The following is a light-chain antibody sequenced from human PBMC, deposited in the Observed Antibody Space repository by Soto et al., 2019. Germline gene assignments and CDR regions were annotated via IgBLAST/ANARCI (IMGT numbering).Light chain of an antibody. CDR2: KVS. J-gene: IGKJ2*01. Sequence: DIVMTQSPLSLPVTLGQPASISCRSSQSPVTTDGNTYLNWCQQRPGQSPRRMIYKVSIRDSGVPDRFSGSGSGTEFTLKISRVEVEDVGVYYCMQGTDWPYTFGQGTKLEI. V-gene: IGKV2-30*01. CDR3: MQGTDWPYT. CDR1: QSPVTTDGNTY.